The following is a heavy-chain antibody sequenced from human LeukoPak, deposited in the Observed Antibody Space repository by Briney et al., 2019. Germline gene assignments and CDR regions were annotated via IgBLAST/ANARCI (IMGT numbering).Heavy chain of an antibody. CDR2: ISSSSSYI. Sequence: PGGSLRLSCAASGFTISSYSMNWVRQAPGKGLEWVSSISSSSSYIYYADSVKGRFTISRDNAKNSLYLQMNSLRAEDTAVYYCAREEDYYDSSGYYPTAAWGQGTLVTVSS. V-gene: IGHV3-21*01. D-gene: IGHD3-22*01. CDR1: GFTISSYS. CDR3: AREEDYYDSSGYYPTAA. J-gene: IGHJ4*02.